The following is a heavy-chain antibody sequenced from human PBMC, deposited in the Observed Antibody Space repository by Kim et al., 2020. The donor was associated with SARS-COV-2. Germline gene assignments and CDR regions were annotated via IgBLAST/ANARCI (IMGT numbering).Heavy chain of an antibody. Sequence: ASVKVSCKTSGYTFINYGLHWVRQAPGQSLEWMGSITTGNGNTYYSQKFQGRVTITRDTSASTAYMDLSSLRSEDTAVYYCARLGGNLFSFDYWGQGTLVTVSS. CDR3: ARLGGNLFSFDY. CDR1: GYTFINYG. J-gene: IGHJ4*02. CDR2: ITTGNGNT. V-gene: IGHV1-3*04. D-gene: IGHD2-15*01.